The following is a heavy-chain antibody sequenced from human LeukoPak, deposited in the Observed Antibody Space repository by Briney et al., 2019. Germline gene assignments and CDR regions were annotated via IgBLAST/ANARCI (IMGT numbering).Heavy chain of an antibody. CDR1: GGSFSGYY. Sequence: SSETLSLTCAVYGGSFSGYYWSWIRQPPGKGLEWIGEINHSGSTNYNPSLKSRVTISVDTSKNQFSLKLSSVTAADTAVYYCASLPSLQQLVLRGQGTLVTVSS. D-gene: IGHD6-13*01. J-gene: IGHJ4*02. CDR3: ASLPSLQQLVL. V-gene: IGHV4-34*01. CDR2: INHSGST.